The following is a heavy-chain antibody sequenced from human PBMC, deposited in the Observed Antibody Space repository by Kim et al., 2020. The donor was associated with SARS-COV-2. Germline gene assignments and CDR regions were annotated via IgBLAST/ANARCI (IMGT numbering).Heavy chain of an antibody. CDR3: AKDLLYVPGRGYFDS. J-gene: IGHJ4*02. D-gene: IGHD3-10*01. V-gene: IGHV3-23*01. Sequence: AGSVRGRLTISRDNSKDILFLQMDSLRVDDTAVYYCAKDLLYVPGRGYFDSWGQGVLVTVSS.